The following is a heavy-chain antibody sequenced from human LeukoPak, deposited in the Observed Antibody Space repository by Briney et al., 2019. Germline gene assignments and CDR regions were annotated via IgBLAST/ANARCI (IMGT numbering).Heavy chain of an antibody. J-gene: IGHJ5*02. CDR1: GGSISSSNYY. Sequence: SETLSLTCTVSGGSISSSNYYWGWIRQPPGKGLEWIGYIHYSGSTNYNTSLKSRVTIAVDTSKNQFSLKLTSVTAADTAVYFCARSPSHPNWFDPWGQGTLVTVSS. CDR3: ARSPSHPNWFDP. V-gene: IGHV4-61*05. CDR2: IHYSGST.